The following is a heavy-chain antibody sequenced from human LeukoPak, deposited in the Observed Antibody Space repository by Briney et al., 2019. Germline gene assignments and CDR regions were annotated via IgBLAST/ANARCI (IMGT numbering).Heavy chain of an antibody. CDR2: INPKTGDT. CDR3: ARGYYGMDV. V-gene: IGHV1-2*02. CDR1: GYTFTGQY. J-gene: IGHJ6*02. Sequence: ASVRVSCKASGYTFTGQYLYWARQTPGQGGEGMGWINPKTGDTDSAQNFQGRVTMTRDTSITTVYMELSSLTSDDTAVYYCARGYYGMDVWGQGTTVTVSS.